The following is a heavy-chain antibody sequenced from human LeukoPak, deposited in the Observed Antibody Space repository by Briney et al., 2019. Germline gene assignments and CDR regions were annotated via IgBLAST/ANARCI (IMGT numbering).Heavy chain of an antibody. J-gene: IGHJ4*02. V-gene: IGHV1-8*02. CDR3: ARGRGGSGSYYSASVDY. D-gene: IGHD3-10*01. Sequence: ASVKVSCKASGYTFTGYYMYWVRQAPGQGLEWMGWINPNSGNTGYAQKFQGRVTMTRNTSISTAYMELSSLRSEDTAVYYCARGRGGSGSYYSASVDYWGQGTLVTVSS. CDR1: GYTFTGYY. CDR2: INPNSGNT.